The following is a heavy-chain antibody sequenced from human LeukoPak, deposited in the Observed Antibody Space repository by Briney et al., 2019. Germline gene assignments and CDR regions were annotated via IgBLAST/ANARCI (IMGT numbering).Heavy chain of an antibody. Sequence: SETLSLTCSVSGGSMSSSYWTWIRQPPGRELEWIGYIFYSGTTSYNPSLESRLTISLDTSRKQFSLKLTSVTAADTAVYYCARDVPFNYGSGSYYNLYFDYWGQGTLVTVSS. V-gene: IGHV4-59*01. CDR2: IFYSGTT. J-gene: IGHJ4*02. CDR1: GGSMSSSY. CDR3: ARDVPFNYGSGSYYNLYFDY. D-gene: IGHD3-10*01.